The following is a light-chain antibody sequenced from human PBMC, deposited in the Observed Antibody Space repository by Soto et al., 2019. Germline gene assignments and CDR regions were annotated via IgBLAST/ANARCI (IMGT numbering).Light chain of an antibody. CDR2: EVS. CDR3: SSYTSTSTLVV. CDR1: SSDVGGYKY. V-gene: IGLV2-14*01. Sequence: QSVLTQPASVSGSPGQSITISCTGSSSDVGGYKYVSWYQQHPGKAPKLMIYEVSNRPSGVSNRFSGSKSGYTASLTISGLQAEDEADYYCSSYTSTSTLVVFGGGTKVTVL. J-gene: IGLJ2*01.